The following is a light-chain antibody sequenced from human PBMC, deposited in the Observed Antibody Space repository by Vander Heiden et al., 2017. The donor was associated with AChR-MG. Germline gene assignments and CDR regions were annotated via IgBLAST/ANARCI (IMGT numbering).Light chain of an antibody. V-gene: IGKV1-39*01. CDR1: QSMNSY. Sequence: DIQMTQSPTSLSASVGDRVTITCRASQSMNSYLNWYQQKPGKAPKLLIYAASNLQSGVPSRFSGGGSGTEFTLTISSLQPEDFATYYCQQSHSTPMYTFGQGTKVEMK. J-gene: IGKJ2*01. CDR2: AAS. CDR3: QQSHSTPMYT.